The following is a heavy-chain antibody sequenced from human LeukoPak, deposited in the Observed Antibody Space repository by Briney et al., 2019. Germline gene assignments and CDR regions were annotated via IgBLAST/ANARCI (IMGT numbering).Heavy chain of an antibody. CDR2: INTGGSTT. J-gene: IGHJ4*02. D-gene: IGHD2-21*02. CDR3: ARDHMDPSYCGGDCYTDY. CDR1: GFTFSSYW. Sequence: GGSLRLSCAASGFTFSSYWMHWVRQAPGKGLVWVSRINTGGSTTDYADSVKGRFTISRDNAKNTLYLQMNSLRAEDTAVYYCARDHMDPSYCGGDCYTDYWGQGTLVTVSS. V-gene: IGHV3-74*01.